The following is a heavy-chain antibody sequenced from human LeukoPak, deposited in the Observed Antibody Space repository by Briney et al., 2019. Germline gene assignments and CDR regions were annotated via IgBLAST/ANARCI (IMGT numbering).Heavy chain of an antibody. D-gene: IGHD5-18*01. CDR3: AKDWGNGYSYGGLDH. CDR2: ITWNSGNI. CDR1: GFTFTDHA. Sequence: GRSLRLSCAASGFTFTDHAMHWVRQAPGKGLEWVSGITWNSGNIVYADSVKGRFTISRDNAKNSLYLQMNSLRAEDMALYYCAKDWGNGYSYGGLDHWGQGTMVTVSS. V-gene: IGHV3-9*03. J-gene: IGHJ4*02.